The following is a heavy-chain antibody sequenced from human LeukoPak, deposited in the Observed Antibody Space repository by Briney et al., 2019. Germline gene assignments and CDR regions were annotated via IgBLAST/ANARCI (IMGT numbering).Heavy chain of an antibody. J-gene: IGHJ3*02. CDR2: INPNSGGT. Sequence: GASVTVSCKASGYTFTGYYMHWVRQAPGQGLEWMGWINPNSGGTNYAQKFQGRVTMTRDTSISTAYMELSRLRSDDTAVYYCARDLLLWFGELGLGAFDIWGQGTMVTVSS. CDR3: ARDLLLWFGELGLGAFDI. D-gene: IGHD3-10*01. V-gene: IGHV1-2*02. CDR1: GYTFTGYY.